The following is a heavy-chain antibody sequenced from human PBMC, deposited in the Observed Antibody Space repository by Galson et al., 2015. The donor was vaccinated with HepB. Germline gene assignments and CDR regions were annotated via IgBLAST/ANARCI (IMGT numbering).Heavy chain of an antibody. D-gene: IGHD2-2*01. CDR2: IYYSGST. Sequence: SETLSLTCTVSGGSITSYYWSWIRQPPGKGLEWIGYIYYSGSTNYNPSLKSRVTISVDTSKNQFSLKLSSVTAADTAVYYCARAPPAPRDYYYGMDVWGQGTTVTVSS. CDR3: ARAPPAPRDYYYGMDV. V-gene: IGHV4-59*01. CDR1: GGSITSYY. J-gene: IGHJ6*02.